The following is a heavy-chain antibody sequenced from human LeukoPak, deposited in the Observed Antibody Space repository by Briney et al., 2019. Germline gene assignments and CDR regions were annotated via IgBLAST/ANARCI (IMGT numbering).Heavy chain of an antibody. Sequence: GGSLRLSCAASGFTFSSYWMSWVRQAPGKGLEWVANIKQDGSEKYYVDSVKGRFTISRDNAKNSLYLQMNSLRAEDTAVYYCGRARMRRPVDYWGQGTLVTVSS. CDR3: GRARMRRPVDY. J-gene: IGHJ4*02. CDR1: GFTFSSYW. V-gene: IGHV3-7*01. CDR2: IKQDGSEK. D-gene: IGHD2-15*01.